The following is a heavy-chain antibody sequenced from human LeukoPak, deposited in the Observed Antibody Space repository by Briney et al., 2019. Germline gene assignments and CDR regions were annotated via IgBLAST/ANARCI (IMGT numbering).Heavy chain of an antibody. CDR2: INHEGSST. V-gene: IGHV3-74*01. Sequence: PGGSLTLSCATSGFTFTTFWMHWVRQAPGKGLVWVSRINHEGSSTNYTSSVKGPFTIAKDNAKNTVYLQMNSLRAEDTAVYYCVRDWGYDSSGYWQKYFDTWGQGTLVTVSS. CDR1: GFTFTTFW. CDR3: VRDWGYDSSGYWQKYFDT. D-gene: IGHD3-22*01. J-gene: IGHJ4*02.